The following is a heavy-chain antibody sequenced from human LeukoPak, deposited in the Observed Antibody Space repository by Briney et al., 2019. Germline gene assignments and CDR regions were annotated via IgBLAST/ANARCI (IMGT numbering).Heavy chain of an antibody. J-gene: IGHJ5*02. V-gene: IGHV4-34*01. Sequence: SETLSLTCAVYGGSFSGCYWSWIRQPPGKGLEWIGEINHSGSTNYNPSLKSRVTISVDTSKNQFSLKLSSVTAADTAVYYCARVTGYSSTWGQGTLVTVSS. CDR3: ARVTGYSST. D-gene: IGHD6-19*01. CDR1: GGSFSGCY. CDR2: INHSGST.